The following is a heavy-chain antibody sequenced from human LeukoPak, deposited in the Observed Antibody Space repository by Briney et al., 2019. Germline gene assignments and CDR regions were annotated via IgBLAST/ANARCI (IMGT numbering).Heavy chain of an antibody. CDR2: IFHTGST. Sequence: SETLSLTCTVSGGSITSGGYYWTWIRQPPGKGLEWIAYIFHTGSTYHNPSLKSRVSLSVDTSKNQFSLKLSSVTAADTAVYYCARTTYSPGVGYAFDIWGQGTMVTVSS. CDR3: ARTTYSPGVGYAFDI. D-gene: IGHD1-1*01. CDR1: GGSITSGGYY. V-gene: IGHV4-30-2*01. J-gene: IGHJ3*02.